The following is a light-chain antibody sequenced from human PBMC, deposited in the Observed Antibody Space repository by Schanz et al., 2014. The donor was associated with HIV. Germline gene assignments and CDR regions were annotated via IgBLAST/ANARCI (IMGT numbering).Light chain of an antibody. Sequence: QSALTQPASVSGSPGQSITISCTGPNSDIDFDYYVSWFQQHPGKAPQLMISDDSRRPSGVSIRFSGSKSDNTASLTISALQPEDEADYYCISYTSDTVLFGGGTKLTVL. V-gene: IGLV2-14*03. J-gene: IGLJ2*01. CDR1: NSDIDFDYY. CDR2: DDS. CDR3: ISYTSDTVL.